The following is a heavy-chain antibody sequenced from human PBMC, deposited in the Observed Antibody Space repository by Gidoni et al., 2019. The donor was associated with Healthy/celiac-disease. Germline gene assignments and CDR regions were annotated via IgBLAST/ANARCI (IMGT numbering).Heavy chain of an antibody. CDR2: ISSSSSYI. D-gene: IGHD3-22*01. Sequence: EVQLVESGGGLVKPGGSLRLSCAASGFTFSSYSMHWVRQAPGKGLEWVSSISSSSSYIYYADSVKGRFTISRDNAKNSLYLQMNSLRAEDTAVYYCARDRYYYDSSGLHDYWGQGTLVTVSS. V-gene: IGHV3-21*01. CDR3: ARDRYYYDSSGLHDY. CDR1: GFTFSSYS. J-gene: IGHJ4*02.